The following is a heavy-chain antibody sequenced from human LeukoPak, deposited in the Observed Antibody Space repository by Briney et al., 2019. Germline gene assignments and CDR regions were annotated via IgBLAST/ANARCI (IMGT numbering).Heavy chain of an antibody. CDR2: IKQDGSVK. CDR1: GFSFSAYW. J-gene: IGHJ4*02. Sequence: GGSLRLSCAASGFSFSAYWMSWVRQTPEKGLEFVANIKQDGSVKNYMDSLKGRSTISRDNARESLYLEINSLRADDTAVYYCARDPDSSAFDLWGPGALVTVSS. V-gene: IGHV3-7*01. CDR3: ARDPDSSAFDL.